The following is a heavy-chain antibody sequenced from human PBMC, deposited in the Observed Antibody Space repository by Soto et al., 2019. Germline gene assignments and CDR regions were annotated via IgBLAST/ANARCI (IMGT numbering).Heavy chain of an antibody. Sequence: EVQLVESGGGLVKPGGSLRLSCAASGFTFSSYSMNWVRQAPGKGLEWVSSISSSSSYIYYAESVKGQFTSSRDNAKNSLYLQMNSLRDEDTAVYYCARVSSPFPYGMDVWGQGTTVTVSS. CDR2: ISSSSSYI. J-gene: IGHJ6*02. V-gene: IGHV3-21*01. CDR3: ARVSSPFPYGMDV. CDR1: GFTFSSYS.